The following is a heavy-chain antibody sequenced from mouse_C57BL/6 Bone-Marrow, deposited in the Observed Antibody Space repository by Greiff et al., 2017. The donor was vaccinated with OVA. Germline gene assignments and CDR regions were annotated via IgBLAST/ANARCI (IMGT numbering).Heavy chain of an antibody. D-gene: IGHD2-4*01. CDR3: ARREGIYYDYDKAMDY. CDR2: ISNLAYSI. CDR1: GFTFSDYG. V-gene: IGHV5-15*04. J-gene: IGHJ4*01. Sequence: EVMLVESGGGLVQPGGSLKLSCAASGFTFSDYGMAWVRQAPRKGPEWVAFISNLAYSIYYADTVTGRFTISRENAKNTLYLQMSRLKSEDTAMYYCARREGIYYDYDKAMDYWGQGTSVTVSS.